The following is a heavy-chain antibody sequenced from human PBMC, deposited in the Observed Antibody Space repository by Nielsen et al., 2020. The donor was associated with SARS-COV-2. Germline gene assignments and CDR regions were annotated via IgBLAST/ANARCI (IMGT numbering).Heavy chain of an antibody. CDR3: ARDYDLYGDSFMDS. J-gene: IGHJ4*02. D-gene: IGHD4-17*01. CDR1: GFTFRNYA. CDR2: IWYDASHK. Sequence: GESLKISCAASGFTFRNYAMRWVRQAPGKGLEWVAVIWYDASHKYYVDSGKGRFTISRDNSDNTLFLQMNSLRAEDTAVYYCARDYDLYGDSFMDSWGQGTLVIVSS. V-gene: IGHV3-33*01.